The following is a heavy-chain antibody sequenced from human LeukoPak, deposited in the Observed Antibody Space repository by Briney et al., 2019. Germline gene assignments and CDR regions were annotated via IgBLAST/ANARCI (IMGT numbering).Heavy chain of an antibody. Sequence: QPGGSLRLSCAASGFTFSSYAMSWVRQAPGRGLEWVSAISGSGGSTYYADSVKGRFTISRDNSKNTLYLQMNSLRAEDTAVYYCAKDLGLRKEYGMDVWGQGTTVTVSS. CDR3: AKDLGLRKEYGMDV. CDR2: ISGSGGST. CDR1: GFTFSSYA. J-gene: IGHJ6*02. V-gene: IGHV3-23*01. D-gene: IGHD4-17*01.